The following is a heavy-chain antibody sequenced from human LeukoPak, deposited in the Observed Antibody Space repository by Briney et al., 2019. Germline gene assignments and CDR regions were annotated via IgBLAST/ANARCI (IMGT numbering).Heavy chain of an antibody. CDR2: IYGSGGST. CDR3: ARGALIGVVPAAMGSFDY. CDR1: GFTFSSYA. Sequence: PGGTLSLSCSAYGFTFSSYARIWVAPAPGKGREGCSAIYGSGGSTYYAHSVKGWFNISRDNSKNTLYLQMNSLRAEDTAVYYGARGALIGVVPAAMGSFDYWGQGTLVTVSS. D-gene: IGHD2-2*01. V-gene: IGHV3-23*01. J-gene: IGHJ4*02.